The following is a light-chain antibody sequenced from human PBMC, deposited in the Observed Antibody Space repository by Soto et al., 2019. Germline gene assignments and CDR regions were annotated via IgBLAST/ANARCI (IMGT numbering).Light chain of an antibody. J-gene: IGKJ1*01. CDR1: QSVDSK. CDR3: PHYSTWLWT. V-gene: IGKV3-15*01. CDR2: GAS. Sequence: EIVMTQSPATLSVSPGERATLSCRASQSVDSKLAWYQQKPGQGPRLLIYGASSRATGIPARFSGSGSGTEFTHTISSLQSEDFAVYYCPHYSTWLWTFGQGTKVEIK.